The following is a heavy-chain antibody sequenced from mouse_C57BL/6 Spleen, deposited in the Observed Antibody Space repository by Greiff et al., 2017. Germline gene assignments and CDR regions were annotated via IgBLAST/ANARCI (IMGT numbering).Heavy chain of an antibody. D-gene: IGHD1-1*01. CDR2: IDPENGDT. V-gene: IGHV14-4*01. CDR3: TTCSSHAMDY. J-gene: IGHJ4*01. Sequence: VQLQRSGAELVRPGASVKLSCTASGFNIKDDYMHWVKQRPEQGLEWIGWIDPENGDTEYASKFQGKATITADTSSNTAYLQLSSLTSEDTAVYYCTTCSSHAMDYWGQGTSVTVSS. CDR1: GFNIKDDY.